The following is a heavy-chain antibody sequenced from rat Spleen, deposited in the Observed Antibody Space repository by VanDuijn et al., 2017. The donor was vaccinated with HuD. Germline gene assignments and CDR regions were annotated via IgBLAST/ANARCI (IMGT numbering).Heavy chain of an antibody. D-gene: IGHD4-3*01. CDR3: TSPYNSGQRFPFAY. CDR2: ISYDGNSI. Sequence: EVQLVESGGGLVQPGRSLKLSCAASGFTFSNSGMAWVRQAPTKGLEWVASISYDGNSIYYRDSVKGRFTISRDIAKTTLYLQMDSLRSEDTAIYYCTSPYNSGQRFPFAYWGQGTLVTVSS. V-gene: IGHV5-29*01. J-gene: IGHJ3*01. CDR1: GFTFSNSG.